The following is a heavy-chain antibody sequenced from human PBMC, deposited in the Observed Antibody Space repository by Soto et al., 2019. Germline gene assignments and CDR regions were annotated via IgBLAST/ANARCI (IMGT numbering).Heavy chain of an antibody. V-gene: IGHV3-53*01. CDR2: IYTGGSA. CDR3: ARGESK. Sequence: EVRLVESGGGLIQPGGSLRLPCAASGFIVSHNYMSWVRQAPGKGLEWVSVIYTGGSADYADSVKGRFTISRDISKNTVYLQMNTLRVEDTAVYYCARGESKWGQGTLVTVSS. CDR1: GFIVSHNY. D-gene: IGHD1-26*01. J-gene: IGHJ4*02.